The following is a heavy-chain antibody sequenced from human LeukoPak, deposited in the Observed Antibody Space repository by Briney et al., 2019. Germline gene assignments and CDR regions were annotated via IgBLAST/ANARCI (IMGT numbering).Heavy chain of an antibody. CDR1: GGSISSGGYY. D-gene: IGHD1-26*01. CDR3: ARWGRDGFDY. Sequence: SETLSLTCTVSGGSISSGGYYWSWIRQPPGKGLEWIGYIYHSGSTYYDPSLKSRVTISVDRSKNQFSLKLSSVTAADTAVYYCARWGRDGFDYWGQGTLVTVSS. J-gene: IGHJ4*02. V-gene: IGHV4-30-2*01. CDR2: IYHSGST.